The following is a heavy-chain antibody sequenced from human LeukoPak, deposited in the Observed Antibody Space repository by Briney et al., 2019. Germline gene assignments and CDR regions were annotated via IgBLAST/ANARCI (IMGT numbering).Heavy chain of an antibody. D-gene: IGHD6-13*01. CDR1: GGSISSYY. CDR3: ARHRRIAAAGIRGYDY. Sequence: SETLSLTCTVSGGSISSYYWSWIRQPAGKGLEWIGRIYTSGSTNYSPSLKSRVTMSVDTSKNQFSLKLSSVTAADTAVYCARHRRIAAAGIRGYDYWGQGTLVTVSS. V-gene: IGHV4-4*07. CDR2: IYTSGST. J-gene: IGHJ4*02.